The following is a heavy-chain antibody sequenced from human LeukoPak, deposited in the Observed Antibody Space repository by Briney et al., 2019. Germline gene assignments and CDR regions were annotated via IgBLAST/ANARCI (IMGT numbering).Heavy chain of an antibody. V-gene: IGHV3-7*01. Sequence: GGSLRLSCAASGFTFRSYWMSWVRQAPGKGLEWVANIKQDGSEKYYVDSVKGRFTISRDNAKNSLYLQMNSLRAEDTAVYYCAAGSSGYYYYYYYMDVWGKGTTVTVSS. CDR3: AAGSSGYYYYYYYMDV. J-gene: IGHJ6*03. D-gene: IGHD3-22*01. CDR2: IKQDGSEK. CDR1: GFTFRSYW.